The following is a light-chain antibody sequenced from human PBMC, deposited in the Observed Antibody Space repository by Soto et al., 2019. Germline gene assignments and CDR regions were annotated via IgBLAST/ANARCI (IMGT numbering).Light chain of an antibody. CDR3: QQYGTPLFT. CDR2: GAS. CDR1: RSVTKNF. J-gene: IGKJ3*01. Sequence: IVLTRSPGTRSLSPGERATLSCGPSRSVTKNFLAWYQKKPGQAPRLLIYGASSRATGVPDRFSGSGSGTDFTLTISRLEPGDFAVYYCQQYGTPLFTFGPGTKVDIK. V-gene: IGKV3-20*01.